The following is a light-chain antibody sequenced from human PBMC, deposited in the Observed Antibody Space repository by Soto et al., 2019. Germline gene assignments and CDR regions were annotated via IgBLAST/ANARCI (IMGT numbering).Light chain of an antibody. V-gene: IGLV3-25*02. J-gene: IGLJ1*01. CDR2: RDT. CDR3: QSADSNGIHV. CDR1: LLSKQY. Sequence: ELTQPPSVSVSPGQTATITCSGDLLSKQYAYWYQRKPGQAPVLIIYRDTERPSGIPERFSASTSGTTVTLTISGVQAEDEGDYYCQSADSNGIHVFGSGSKV.